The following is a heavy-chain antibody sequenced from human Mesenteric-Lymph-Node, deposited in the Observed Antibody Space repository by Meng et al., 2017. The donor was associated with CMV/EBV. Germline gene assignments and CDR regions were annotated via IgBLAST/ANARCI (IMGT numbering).Heavy chain of an antibody. CDR3: ASSHIAVFNWFDP. CDR1: GFTFSSYS. CDR2: ISSSSSYI. D-gene: IGHD6-19*01. V-gene: IGHV3-21*01. Sequence: GESLKISCAASGFTFSSYSMNWVRQAPGKGLEWVSSISSSSSYIYYADSVKGRFTISRDNAKNSLYLQMNSLRAEDTAVYYCASSHIAVFNWFDPWGQGTLVTVSS. J-gene: IGHJ5*02.